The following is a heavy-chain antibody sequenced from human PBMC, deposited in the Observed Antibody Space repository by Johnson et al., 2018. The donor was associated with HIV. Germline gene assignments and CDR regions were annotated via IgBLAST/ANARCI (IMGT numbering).Heavy chain of an antibody. D-gene: IGHD6-19*01. CDR2: IGTAGDT. V-gene: IGHV3-13*01. Sequence: VQLVESGGGLVQIGGSLRLFSTASGCTFGDYAMSWVRQATGKGLEWVSAIGTAGDTYYPGSVKGRFTISRENAKNSLYLQMNSLRAGDTAVYYCARAAVAAPSAFDIWGQGTMVTVSS. J-gene: IGHJ3*02. CDR3: ARAAVAAPSAFDI. CDR1: GCTFGDYA.